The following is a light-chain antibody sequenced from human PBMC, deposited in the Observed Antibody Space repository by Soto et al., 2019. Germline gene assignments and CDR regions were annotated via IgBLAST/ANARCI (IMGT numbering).Light chain of an antibody. CDR3: TSYAGTYSFFYV. J-gene: IGLJ1*01. CDR1: SSDVGAYNY. V-gene: IGLV2-8*01. CDR2: EVS. Sequence: QSVLTQPPSASGFPGQSVTISCTGTSSDVGAYNYVSWYQQLPGKAPKLIIYEVSKRPSGVPDRFSGSKSGNTASLTVSGPQAEDEADYYCTSYAGTYSFFYVFGTGTKVTVL.